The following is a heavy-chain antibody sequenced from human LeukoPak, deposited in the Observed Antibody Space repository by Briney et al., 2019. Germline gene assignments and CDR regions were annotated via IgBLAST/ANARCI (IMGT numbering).Heavy chain of an antibody. CDR1: GGTFSSYA. CDR3: ARDGDGSGSYYFSAFDY. Sequence: SVKVSCKASGGTFSSYAISWVRQAPGQGLEWMGGIIPIFGTANYAQKFQGRVTITADESTSTAYMELSSLRSEDTAVYYCARDGDGSGSYYFSAFDYWGQGTLVTVSS. J-gene: IGHJ4*02. D-gene: IGHD3-10*01. V-gene: IGHV1-69*01. CDR2: IIPIFGTA.